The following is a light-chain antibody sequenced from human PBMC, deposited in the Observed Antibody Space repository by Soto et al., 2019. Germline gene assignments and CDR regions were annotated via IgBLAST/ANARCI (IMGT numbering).Light chain of an antibody. CDR1: QSVSSSY. CDR2: DAS. V-gene: IGKV3D-20*02. CDR3: QQRQYWPPIT. Sequence: EIGLTQSPGTLSLSPGERATLSFMAIQSVSSSYLAWYQQKPGQAPRLLIYDASYRATGIPARFIGSGSGTDFTLTISSLEPEDFAVYYCQQRQYWPPITFGQGTRLEIK. J-gene: IGKJ5*01.